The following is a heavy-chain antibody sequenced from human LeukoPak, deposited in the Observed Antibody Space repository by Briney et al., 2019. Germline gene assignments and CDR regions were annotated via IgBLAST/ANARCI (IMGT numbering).Heavy chain of an antibody. CDR2: INQDASET. V-gene: IGHV3-7*01. CDR3: TRDRWNFDY. CDR1: GFTFTTYW. J-gene: IGHJ4*02. D-gene: IGHD4-23*01. Sequence: GGSLRLSCAASGFTFTTYWMSWVRQAPGKGLEWVANINQDASETYYVDSVKGRFTISRDNAENSLYLQMNSLRAEDTAVYYCTRDRWNFDYWGQGTLVTVSS.